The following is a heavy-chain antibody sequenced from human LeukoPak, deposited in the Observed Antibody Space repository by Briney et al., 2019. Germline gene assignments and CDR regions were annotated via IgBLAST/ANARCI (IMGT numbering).Heavy chain of an antibody. CDR2: IYHSGST. Sequence: SETLSLTCAVSGGSISSSNWWSWVRQPPGKGLEWIGEIYHSGSTNYNPSLKSRVTISVDKSKNQFSLKLSSVTAADTAVYYCARAFKSGPGGYYGMDVWGQGTTVTVSS. D-gene: IGHD3-16*01. CDR1: GGSISSSNW. J-gene: IGHJ6*02. CDR3: ARAFKSGPGGYYGMDV. V-gene: IGHV4-4*02.